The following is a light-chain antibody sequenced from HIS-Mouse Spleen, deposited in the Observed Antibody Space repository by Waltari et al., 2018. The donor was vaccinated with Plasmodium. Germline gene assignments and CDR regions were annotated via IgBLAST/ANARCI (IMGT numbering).Light chain of an antibody. Sequence: QSALTQPASVSGSPGPSITISCTGTRSHVGGYNYVSWYQQHPGKAPKLMIYDVSNRPSGVSNRFSGSKSGNTASLTISGLQAEDEADYYCSSYTSSSTWVFGGGTKLTVL. CDR3: SSYTSSSTWV. CDR1: RSHVGGYNY. J-gene: IGLJ3*02. V-gene: IGLV2-14*03. CDR2: DVS.